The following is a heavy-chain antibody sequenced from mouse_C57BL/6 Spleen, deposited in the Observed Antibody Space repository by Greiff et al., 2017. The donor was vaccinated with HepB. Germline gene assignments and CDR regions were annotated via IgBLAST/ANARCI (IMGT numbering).Heavy chain of an antibody. Sequence: LVESGAELVRPGASVTLSCKASGYTFTDYEMHWVKQTPVHGLEWIGAIDPETGGTAYNQKFKGKAILTADKSSSTAYMELRSLTSEDSAVYYCTRDSLFAYWGQGTLVTVSA. V-gene: IGHV1-15*01. D-gene: IGHD6-2*01. CDR1: GYTFTDYE. CDR3: TRDSLFAY. J-gene: IGHJ3*01. CDR2: IDPETGGT.